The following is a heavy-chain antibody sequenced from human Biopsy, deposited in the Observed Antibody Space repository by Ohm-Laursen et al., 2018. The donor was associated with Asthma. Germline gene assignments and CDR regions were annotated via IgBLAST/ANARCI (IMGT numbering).Heavy chain of an antibody. CDR1: GGTFSSHS. V-gene: IGHV1-69*01. D-gene: IGHD4-17*01. CDR2: IIPIFDTP. Sequence: SSVKVSCKASGGTFSSHSISWVRQAPGQGLEWMGGIIPIFDTPNYAQKFQGRVTITADESATTAYMELSSLRSEDTAVYYCVTSGGDYGYFGLDVWGQGTTVTVSS. CDR3: VTSGGDYGYFGLDV. J-gene: IGHJ6*02.